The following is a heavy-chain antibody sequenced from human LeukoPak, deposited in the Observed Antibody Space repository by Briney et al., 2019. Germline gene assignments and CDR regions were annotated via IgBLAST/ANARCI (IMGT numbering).Heavy chain of an antibody. J-gene: IGHJ5*02. Sequence: RGSLRLSCAASGFTFSSYAMSWVRQAPGKGLEWVSAISGSGGSTYYADSVKGRFTISRDNSKNTLYLQMNSLRAEDTAVYYCAKPRYYYDSSGYLENWFDPWGQGTLVTVSS. V-gene: IGHV3-23*01. CDR2: ISGSGGST. CDR3: AKPRYYYDSSGYLENWFDP. CDR1: GFTFSSYA. D-gene: IGHD3-22*01.